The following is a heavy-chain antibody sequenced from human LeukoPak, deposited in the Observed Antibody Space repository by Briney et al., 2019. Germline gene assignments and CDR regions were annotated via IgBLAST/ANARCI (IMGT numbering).Heavy chain of an antibody. CDR1: GGTFSSYA. Sequence: ASVKVSCKASGGTFSSYAIXXVRQAPGXXXXXXXXXIPILGIANYAQKFQGRVTITADKSTSTAYMELSSLRSEDTAVYYCARGSCSSTSCHLDVWGQGTTVTVSS. D-gene: IGHD2-2*01. CDR3: ARGSCSSTSCHLDV. V-gene: IGHV1-69*04. CDR2: XIPILGIA. J-gene: IGHJ6*02.